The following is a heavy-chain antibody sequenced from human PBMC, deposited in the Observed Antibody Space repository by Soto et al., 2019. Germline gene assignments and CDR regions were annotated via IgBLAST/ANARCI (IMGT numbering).Heavy chain of an antibody. CDR2: IYSGGST. J-gene: IGHJ6*03. V-gene: IGHV3-53*04. Sequence: EVQLVESGGGLVQPGGSLRLSCAASGFTVSSNYMSWVRQAPGKGLEWVSVIYSGGSTYYADSVKGRFTISRHNSKNTLYLQMNSLSAEDTAVYYCARDIAAAGTRYYYYMDVWGKGTTVTVSS. CDR1: GFTVSSNY. D-gene: IGHD6-13*01. CDR3: ARDIAAAGTRYYYYMDV.